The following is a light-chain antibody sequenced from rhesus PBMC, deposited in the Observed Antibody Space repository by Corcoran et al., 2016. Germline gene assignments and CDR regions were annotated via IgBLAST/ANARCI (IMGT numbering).Light chain of an antibody. J-gene: IGKJ1*01. Sequence: DIQMSQSPSSLSASVGDRVTITCRASQDIRNYLSWYQQKPGKAPKRLIYDASSLESGVPSRFSGGGSGTEFPLTISSLRHEDFADYYCLQYSGKPPWTVGRGTKVEI. CDR3: LQYSGKPPWT. CDR1: QDIRNY. V-gene: IGKV1-36*01. CDR2: DAS.